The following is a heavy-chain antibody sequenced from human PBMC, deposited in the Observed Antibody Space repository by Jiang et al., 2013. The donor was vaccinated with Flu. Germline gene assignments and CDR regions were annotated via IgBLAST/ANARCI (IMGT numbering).Heavy chain of an antibody. V-gene: IGHV3-20*03. CDR3: ARALSCSGVNCYFHHYYYYYMDV. CDR2: LNWNGGST. CDR1: YG. D-gene: IGHD2-15*01. J-gene: IGHJ6*03. Sequence: YGDELGPAEASREGAWSGSSGLNWNGGSTGYADSVKGRFTISRDNAKNSLYLQMNSLRAEDTALYYCARALSCSGVNCYFHHYYYYYMDVWGKGTTVTVSS.